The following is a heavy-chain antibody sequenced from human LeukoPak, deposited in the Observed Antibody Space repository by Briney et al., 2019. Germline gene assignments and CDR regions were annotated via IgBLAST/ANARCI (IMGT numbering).Heavy chain of an antibody. V-gene: IGHV1-69*05. Sequence: GASVKVSCKASGGTFSSYAISWVRQAPGQGLEWMGGIIPIFGTANYAQKFQGRVTITTDESTSTAYMELSSLRSEDTAVYYCARVFGYRAERDSSSDLLEDDAFDIWGQGTMVTVSS. CDR1: GGTFSSYA. CDR2: IIPIFGTA. CDR3: ARVFGYRAERDSSSDLLEDDAFDI. J-gene: IGHJ3*02. D-gene: IGHD6-6*01.